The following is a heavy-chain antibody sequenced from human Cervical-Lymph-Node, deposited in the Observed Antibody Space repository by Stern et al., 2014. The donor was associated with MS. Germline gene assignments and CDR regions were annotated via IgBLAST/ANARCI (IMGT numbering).Heavy chain of an antibody. Sequence: QVQLVESGPGLVKPSGTLSLTCVVSGGPISSSYWWSWVRQSPGKGLEWIGEIYHSGSTNYNPSLQSRVTISVDKSKNQFSLKLRSVTAADTAVYYCARSNGDYGGPFDYWGQGTLVTVSS. D-gene: IGHD4-17*01. CDR1: GGPISSSYW. CDR3: ARSNGDYGGPFDY. V-gene: IGHV4-4*02. CDR2: IYHSGST. J-gene: IGHJ4*02.